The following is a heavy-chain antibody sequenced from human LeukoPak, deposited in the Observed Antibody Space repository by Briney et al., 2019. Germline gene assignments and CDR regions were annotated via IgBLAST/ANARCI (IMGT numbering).Heavy chain of an antibody. Sequence: PGGSLRLSCAASGFTFSSYGMHWVRQAPGKGLEWVAIIWYDGVNKYYADSVKGRFTISRDNSKNTLYLQMNSLRAEDTAVYYCAKTNPSSWDYWGQGTLVTVSS. J-gene: IGHJ4*02. CDR2: IWYDGVNK. V-gene: IGHV3-33*06. CDR1: GFTFSSYG. CDR3: AKTNPSSWDY. D-gene: IGHD6-13*01.